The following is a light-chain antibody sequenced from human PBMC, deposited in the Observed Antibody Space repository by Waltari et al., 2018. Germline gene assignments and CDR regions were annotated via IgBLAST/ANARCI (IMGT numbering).Light chain of an antibody. CDR1: QSVSRA. J-gene: IGKJ1*01. CDR3: QHYVRLPAT. Sequence: EIVLTQSPGTLSLSRGARATLSCRAIQSVSRALAWYQQKPGQAPRLLIYDASTRATGIPDRFSGSGSGTDFSLTISRLEPDDFAVYYCQHYVRLPATFGQGTTVEI. V-gene: IGKV3-20*01. CDR2: DAS.